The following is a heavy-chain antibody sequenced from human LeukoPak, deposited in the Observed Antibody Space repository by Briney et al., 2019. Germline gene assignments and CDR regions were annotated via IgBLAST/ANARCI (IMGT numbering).Heavy chain of an antibody. V-gene: IGHV1-18*01. CDR3: ARDHLAAAGTPLWY. D-gene: IGHD6-13*01. J-gene: IGHJ4*02. Sequence: ASVKVSCKAFGYTFTSYGISWVRQAPGQGLEWMGWISPYNGNTNYAQKLQGRVTMTTDTSTSTAYIELRSLRSDDTAVYCCARDHLAAAGTPLWYWGQGTLVTVSS. CDR1: GYTFTSYG. CDR2: ISPYNGNT.